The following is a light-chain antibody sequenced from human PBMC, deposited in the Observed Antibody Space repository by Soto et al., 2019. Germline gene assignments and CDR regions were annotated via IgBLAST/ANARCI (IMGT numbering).Light chain of an antibody. J-gene: IGLJ2*01. CDR3: SSYAGGNNFVL. CDR2: EVS. Sequence: QSVLTQPPSASGSPGQSVTISCSGTSSDVGGYNYVSWYQRHPGKAPKLIIYEVSKRPSGVPDRFSGSKSGNTASLTVSGLQAEDEADYYCSSYAGGNNFVLFGGGTKLTVL. V-gene: IGLV2-8*01. CDR1: SSDVGGYNY.